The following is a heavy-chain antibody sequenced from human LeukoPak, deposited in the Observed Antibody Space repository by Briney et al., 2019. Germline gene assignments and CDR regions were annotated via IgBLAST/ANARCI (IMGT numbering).Heavy chain of an antibody. J-gene: IGHJ4*02. CDR2: ISAYNGNT. CDR3: ARDIHDFWSGYPNRNFDY. D-gene: IGHD3-3*01. CDR1: GYTFTSYG. Sequence: GASVKVSCKASGYTFTSYGISWVRQAPGQGLEWMGWISAYNGNTNYAQKLQGRVTMTTDTSTSTAYMELRSLRSDDTAVYYCARDIHDFWSGYPNRNFDYWGQGTLVTVSS. V-gene: IGHV1-18*01.